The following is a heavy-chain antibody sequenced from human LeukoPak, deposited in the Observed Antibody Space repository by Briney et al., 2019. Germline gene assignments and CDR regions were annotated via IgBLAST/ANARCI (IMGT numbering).Heavy chain of an antibody. CDR1: GYTLTELS. Sequence: ASVKVSCKVSGYTLTELSMHWVRRAPGKGLEWMGGFDPEDGETIYAQKFQGSVTMTEDTSTDTAYMELSSLRSEDTAVYYCATVLYSSSWPNTYYFDYWGQGTLVTVSS. J-gene: IGHJ4*02. CDR3: ATVLYSSSWPNTYYFDY. CDR2: FDPEDGET. V-gene: IGHV1-24*01. D-gene: IGHD6-13*01.